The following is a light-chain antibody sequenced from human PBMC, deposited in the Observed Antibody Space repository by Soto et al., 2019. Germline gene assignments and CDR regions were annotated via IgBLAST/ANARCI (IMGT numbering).Light chain of an antibody. J-gene: IGKJ2*01. CDR1: QSVSSN. V-gene: IGKV3-15*01. Sequence: EIVMTQSPATLSVSPGERATLSCRASQSVSSNLAWYHQKPGQAPRLLIYGASTRATGIPARFSVSGSGTEFTLTISSLQSEDFAVYYCQQYNNWPPGWTFGQGTKLEIK. CDR3: QQYNNWPPGWT. CDR2: GAS.